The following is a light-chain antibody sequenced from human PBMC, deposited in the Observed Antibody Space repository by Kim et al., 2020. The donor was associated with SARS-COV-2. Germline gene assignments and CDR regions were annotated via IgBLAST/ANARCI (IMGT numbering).Light chain of an antibody. V-gene: IGKV3-20*01. CDR1: QGITSGY. CDR2: ETS. J-gene: IGKJ1*01. CDR3: QQYGSSPRT. Sequence: SPGERATLSCRASQGITSGYLAWYQQKPGQAPRLLIYETSARAAGIPDRFSGGGSGTNFSLTITRLAPEDFAVYYCQQYGSSPRTFGQGTKVDIK.